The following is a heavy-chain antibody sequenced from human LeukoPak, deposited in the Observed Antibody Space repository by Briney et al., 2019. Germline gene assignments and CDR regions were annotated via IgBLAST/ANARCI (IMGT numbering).Heavy chain of an antibody. CDR1: GGTFISYA. V-gene: IGHV1-69*13. CDR2: IIPIFGAA. D-gene: IGHD3-22*01. CDR3: ARLIYPYYYDSSGPPFDI. J-gene: IGHJ3*02. Sequence: SVKVSCKASGGTFISYAISWVRQAPGQGLEWMGGIIPIFGAANYAQKFQGRVTITADESTSTAYMELSSLRSEDTAVYYCARLIYPYYYDSSGPPFDIWGQGTMVTVSS.